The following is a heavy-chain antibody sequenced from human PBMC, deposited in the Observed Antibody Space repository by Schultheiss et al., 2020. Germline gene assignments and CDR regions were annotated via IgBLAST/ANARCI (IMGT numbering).Heavy chain of an antibody. D-gene: IGHD2-2*01. J-gene: IGHJ4*02. V-gene: IGHV3-15*01. CDR1: GFTFSNAW. CDR2: IKSKTDGGTT. Sequence: GESLKISCAASGFTFSNAWMSWVRQAPGKGLEWVGRIKSKTDGGTTDYAAPVKGRFTISRDDSKNTLYLQLNSLKTEDTAVYYCTTGSTSCYGCFDYWGQGTLVTVSS. CDR3: TTGSTSCYGCFDY.